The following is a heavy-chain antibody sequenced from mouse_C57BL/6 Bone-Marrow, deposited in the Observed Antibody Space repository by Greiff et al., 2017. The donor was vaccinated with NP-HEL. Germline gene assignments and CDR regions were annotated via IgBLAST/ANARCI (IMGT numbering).Heavy chain of an antibody. D-gene: IGHD2-1*01. CDR2: INPNNGGT. CDR1: GYTLPDYN. Sequence: VQLKQSGPELVKPGASVKIPCKASGYTLPDYNMDWVKQSHGKSLEWIGDINPNNGGTIYNQKFKGKATLTVDKSSSTAYMELRSLTSEDTAVYYCARPSIYYDYYAMDDWGQGTSVTVSS. J-gene: IGHJ4*01. CDR3: ARPSIYYDYYAMDD. V-gene: IGHV1-18*01.